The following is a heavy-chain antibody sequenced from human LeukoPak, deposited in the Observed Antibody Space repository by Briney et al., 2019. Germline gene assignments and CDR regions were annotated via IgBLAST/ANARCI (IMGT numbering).Heavy chain of an antibody. CDR1: VFTFEDYA. D-gene: IGHD2-8*02. V-gene: IGHV3-9*03. CDR3: AKDEFVASDFTGAFDI. CDR2: ISWNSGSI. J-gene: IGHJ3*02. Sequence: SLRLSCAASVFTFEDYAMHGVGQAPGKGLVGVSGISWNSGSIGYADSVKGRFTISRDNAKNSLYLQMNSLRAEDMALYYCAKDEFVASDFTGAFDIWGQGTMVTVSS.